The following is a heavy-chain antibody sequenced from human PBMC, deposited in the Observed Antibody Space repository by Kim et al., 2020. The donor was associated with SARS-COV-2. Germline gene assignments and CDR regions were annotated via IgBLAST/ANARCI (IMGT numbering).Heavy chain of an antibody. J-gene: IGHJ3*02. CDR3: ASSSYGGDAFDI. Sequence: YNPSHKNRRTISVDTSKNQFSLKLSSVTAADTAVYYCASSSYGGDAFDIWGQGTMVTVSS. D-gene: IGHD3-10*01. V-gene: IGHV4-39*07.